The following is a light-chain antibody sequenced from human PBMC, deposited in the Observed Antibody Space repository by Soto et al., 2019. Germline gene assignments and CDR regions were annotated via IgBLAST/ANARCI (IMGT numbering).Light chain of an antibody. CDR3: QTWGTGFQV. CDR1: SGHISYA. Sequence: QPVLTQSPSASASLGASVRLTCTLSSGHISYAIAWHQKQPGKSPRYLMDLKNDGSHTKGDGIPDRFSGSSSGAERSLIISSLQSEDEADYYCQTWGTGFQVFGGGTKLTVL. J-gene: IGLJ2*01. CDR2: LKNDGSH. V-gene: IGLV4-69*01.